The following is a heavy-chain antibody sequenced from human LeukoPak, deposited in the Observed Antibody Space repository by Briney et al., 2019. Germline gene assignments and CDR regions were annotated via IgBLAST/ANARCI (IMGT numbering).Heavy chain of an antibody. Sequence: GGSLRLSCAASGFIFSDYYMYWIRQAPGKGLEWLSYIGSGGTPIYYADSVKGRFTISRDNAKNSLYLQMNNLRVGDTAVYYCARDRLYSSRQSFESWGQGTLVTVSS. J-gene: IGHJ4*02. CDR2: IGSGGTPI. CDR1: GFIFSDYY. D-gene: IGHD6-13*01. CDR3: ARDRLYSSRQSFES. V-gene: IGHV3-11*04.